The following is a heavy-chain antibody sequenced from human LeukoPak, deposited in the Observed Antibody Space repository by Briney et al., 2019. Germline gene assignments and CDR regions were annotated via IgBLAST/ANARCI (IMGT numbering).Heavy chain of an antibody. CDR3: ARVRGVMGVVVPAAIDY. V-gene: IGHV4-30-4*08. Sequence: TSETLSLTCTVSGGSISSGDYYWSWIRQPPGKGLEWIGYIYYSGSTYYNPSLKSRVTISVDTSKNQFSLKPSSVTAADTAVYYCARVRGVMGVVVPAAIDYWGQGTLVTVSS. CDR2: IYYSGST. J-gene: IGHJ4*02. CDR1: GGSISSGDYY. D-gene: IGHD2-2*01.